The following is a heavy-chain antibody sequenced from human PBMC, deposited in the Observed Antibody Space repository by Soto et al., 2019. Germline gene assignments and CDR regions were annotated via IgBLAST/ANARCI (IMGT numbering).Heavy chain of an antibody. Sequence: SVKVSCKASGGTFSSFAVSWVRQAPGQGLEWMGRILPMLHTTNYAQKFQDRLTITADTSTNTTYMDLRSLRSEDTAVYFCASEGYTSSSNHSFLDSWDQETLVTVSS. J-gene: IGHJ4*02. V-gene: IGHV1-69*10. D-gene: IGHD6-6*01. CDR2: ILPMLHTT. CDR1: GGTFSSFA. CDR3: ASEGYTSSSNHSFLDS.